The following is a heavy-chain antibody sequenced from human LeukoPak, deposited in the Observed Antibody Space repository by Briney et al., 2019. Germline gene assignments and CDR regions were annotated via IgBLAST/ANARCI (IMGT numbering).Heavy chain of an antibody. Sequence: GGSLRLSCAASGFTFRSYAMHWVRQAPGKGLEWVAVISYDGSNKYYADSVKGRFTVSRDNSKNTLYLQMNSLRAEDTAVYYCARSGRDGSTYYYYYYMDVWGKGTTVTVSS. CDR3: ARSGRDGSTYYYYYYMDV. J-gene: IGHJ6*03. D-gene: IGHD5-24*01. CDR2: ISYDGSNK. CDR1: GFTFRSYA. V-gene: IGHV3-30*04.